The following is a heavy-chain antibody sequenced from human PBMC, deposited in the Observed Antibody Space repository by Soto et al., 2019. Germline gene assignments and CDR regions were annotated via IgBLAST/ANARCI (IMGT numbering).Heavy chain of an antibody. CDR3: ARDVLRFLGWLLIPTPGYGMDV. J-gene: IGHJ6*02. D-gene: IGHD3-3*01. Sequence: QVQLVQSGAEVKKPGASVKVSCKASGYTFTSYGISWVRQAPGQGLEWMGWISAYNGNTNYAQKLQGRVTMTTDTSTSTAYMELRSLRSDDTAVYYCARDVLRFLGWLLIPTPGYGMDVWGQGTTVTVSS. CDR2: ISAYNGNT. V-gene: IGHV1-18*01. CDR1: GYTFTSYG.